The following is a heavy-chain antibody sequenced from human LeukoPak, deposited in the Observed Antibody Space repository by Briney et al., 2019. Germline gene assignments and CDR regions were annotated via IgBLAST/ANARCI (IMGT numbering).Heavy chain of an antibody. V-gene: IGHV1-8*02. D-gene: IGHD1-14*01. J-gene: IGHJ3*02. CDR2: MNPNSGNT. CDR1: GYTFTDYY. CDR3: ARSQAGTFDI. Sequence: ASVKVSCKASGYTFTDYYMYWVRQAPGQGLEWMGWMNPNSGNTGYVQKFQGRVTMTRNTPINTAYMELSSLRSEDTAVYYCARSQAGTFDIWGQGTMVTVSS.